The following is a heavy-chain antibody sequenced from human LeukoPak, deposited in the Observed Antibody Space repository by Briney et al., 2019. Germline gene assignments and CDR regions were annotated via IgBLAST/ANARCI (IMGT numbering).Heavy chain of an antibody. D-gene: IGHD5-24*01. V-gene: IGHV3-23*01. CDR3: TKERGGYFIDY. Sequence: PGGSLRLSCAASGFTFSSQVMSWVRQAPGKGLEWVSAIIGSGGSTYYADSVKGRFTIYRDNFKNTLYLQMSSLRGEDTAVYYCTKERGGYFIDYWGQGTLVTVSS. CDR2: IIGSGGST. J-gene: IGHJ4*02. CDR1: GFTFSSQV.